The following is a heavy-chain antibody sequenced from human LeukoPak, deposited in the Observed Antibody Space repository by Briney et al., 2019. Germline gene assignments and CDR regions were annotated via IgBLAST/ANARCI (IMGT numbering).Heavy chain of an antibody. D-gene: IGHD3-9*01. Sequence: PGGSLRLSCAASGFSFSGYSMNWVRQAPGEGLEWVSSITSSSSYIHYADSVRGRFTISRDNAKNSLYLQMNSLRAEDTAVYYCAGGAGFYYFDYWGQGTLVTVSS. CDR3: AGGAGFYYFDY. CDR1: GFSFSGYS. CDR2: ITSSSSYI. J-gene: IGHJ4*02. V-gene: IGHV3-21*04.